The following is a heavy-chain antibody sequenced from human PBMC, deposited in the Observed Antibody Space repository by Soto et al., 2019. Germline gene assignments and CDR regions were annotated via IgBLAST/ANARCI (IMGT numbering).Heavy chain of an antibody. CDR1: GQSFNTYY. J-gene: IGHJ5*02. V-gene: IGHV4-34*02. Sequence: QVRLQQSGAGLLKPSETLSLTCAVYGQSFNTYYWSWVRQPPGGGLEWIAEINHSGSATDYNPSLKGRATISVDPSKNQFSLKLISVTAADTAVYYCVRGGLGTTWYKRNWFDPWGPGTQVIVSS. CDR3: VRGGLGTTWYKRNWFDP. D-gene: IGHD1-1*01. CDR2: INHSGSAT.